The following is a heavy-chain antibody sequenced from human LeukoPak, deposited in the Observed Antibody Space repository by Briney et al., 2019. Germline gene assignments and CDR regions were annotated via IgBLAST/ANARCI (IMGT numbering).Heavy chain of an antibody. CDR2: IYYSGST. CDR3: ARQGYGDYEGNWFDP. V-gene: IGHV4-59*08. J-gene: IGHJ5*02. Sequence: SETLSLTCTVSGGSISIYYWSWIRQPPGKGLEWIGYIYYSGSTNYNPSLKSRVTISVDTSKNQFSLKLSSVTAADTAVYYCARQGYGDYEGNWFDPWGQGTLVTVSS. CDR1: GGSISIYY. D-gene: IGHD4-17*01.